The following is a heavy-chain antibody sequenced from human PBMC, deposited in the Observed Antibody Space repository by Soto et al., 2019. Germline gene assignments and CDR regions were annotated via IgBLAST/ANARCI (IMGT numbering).Heavy chain of an antibody. J-gene: IGHJ5*02. Sequence: QVHLVQSGAEVKRPGASVTVSCRASGYTFTNYDINWVRQATGQGLEWMGWMNTNSGDTGYAQNFHGRVTMTRNTSTSTAYMELSRLRSDDTAVYYCARAPLVGFSEWLPVYYNWFDPWGQGTLVTVSS. CDR2: MNTNSGDT. D-gene: IGHD3-3*01. V-gene: IGHV1-8*01. CDR3: ARAPLVGFSEWLPVYYNWFDP. CDR1: GYTFTNYD.